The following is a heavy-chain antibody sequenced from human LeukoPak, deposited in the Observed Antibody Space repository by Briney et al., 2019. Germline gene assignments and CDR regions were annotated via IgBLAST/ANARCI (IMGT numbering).Heavy chain of an antibody. J-gene: IGHJ5*02. Sequence: PSETLSLTCTVSGGSISSYYWSWIRQPPGKGLEWIGYIYYSGSTNYNPSLKSRDTISVDTSKNQFSLKLSSVTAADTAVYYCARHYFYDSSGYLFNWFDPWGQGTLVTVSS. V-gene: IGHV4-59*08. CDR1: GGSISSYY. D-gene: IGHD3-22*01. CDR3: ARHYFYDSSGYLFNWFDP. CDR2: IYYSGST.